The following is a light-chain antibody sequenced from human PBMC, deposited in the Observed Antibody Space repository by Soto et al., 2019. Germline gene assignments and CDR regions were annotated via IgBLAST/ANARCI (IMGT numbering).Light chain of an antibody. J-gene: IGLJ1*01. CDR3: TSYTTRSTYV. Sequence: QSALTQPASGSGSPGQSITISCTGTSSDVGAYNRVSWYQQHPGKAPTLIIYGVTYRPSGISCRFSGSKSGSTASLTISGLQPEDEADYYCTSYTTRSTYVFGTGTKVTFL. V-gene: IGLV2-14*01. CDR2: GVT. CDR1: SSDVGAYNR.